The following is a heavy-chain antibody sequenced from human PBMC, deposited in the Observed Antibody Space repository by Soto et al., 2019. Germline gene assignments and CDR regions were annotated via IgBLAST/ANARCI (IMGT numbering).Heavy chain of an antibody. CDR3: AMYGDYYYYGMDV. Sequence: GESLKISCKGSGYSFTSYWISWVRQMPGKGLEWMGRIDPSDSYTNYSPSFQGHVTIPADKSISTAYLQWSSLKASDTAMYYCAMYGDYYYYGMDVWGQGTTVTVSS. J-gene: IGHJ6*02. V-gene: IGHV5-10-1*01. D-gene: IGHD2-8*01. CDR2: IDPSDSYT. CDR1: GYSFTSYW.